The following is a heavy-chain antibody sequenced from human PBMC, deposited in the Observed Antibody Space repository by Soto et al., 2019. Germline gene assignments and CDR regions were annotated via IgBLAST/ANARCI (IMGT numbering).Heavy chain of an antibody. CDR2: SSPIFGTA. Sequence: QVQLVQSGAEVKKPGSSVKVSCKASGGTCSSYAISWVRQAPGQGLEWMGGSSPIFGTANYAQKFQGRVTITADESTSTAYMELSSLRSEDTAVYYCASSSRFLRWFNSESWYFDLWGRGTLVTVSS. V-gene: IGHV1-69*01. CDR1: GGTCSSYA. D-gene: IGHD4-17*01. J-gene: IGHJ2*01. CDR3: ASSSRFLRWFNSESWYFDL.